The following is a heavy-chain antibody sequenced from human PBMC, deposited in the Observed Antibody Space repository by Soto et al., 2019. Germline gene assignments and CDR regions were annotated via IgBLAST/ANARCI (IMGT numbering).Heavy chain of an antibody. V-gene: IGHV5-51*01. CDR3: AKVYREKSVADNWFDP. Sequence: GESLKISFKGSGYSFTSYWIGWVRQMPGKGLEWMGIIYPGDSDTRYSPSFQGQVTISADKSISTAYLQWSSLKASDTAVYYCAKVYREKSVADNWFDPWGQGTLVTVSS. D-gene: IGHD6-19*01. CDR1: GYSFTSYW. CDR2: IYPGDSDT. J-gene: IGHJ5*02.